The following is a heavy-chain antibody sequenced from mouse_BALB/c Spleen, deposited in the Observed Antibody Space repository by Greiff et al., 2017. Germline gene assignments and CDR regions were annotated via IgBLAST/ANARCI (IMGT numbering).Heavy chain of an antibody. CDR3: ARMITLYAMDY. CDR2: INPGSGGT. J-gene: IGHJ4*01. Sequence: VHLVESGAELVRPGTSVKVSCKASGYAFTNYLIEWVKQRPGQGLEWIGVINPGSGGTNYNEKFKGKATLTADKSSSTAYMQLSSLTSDDSAVYFCARMITLYAMDYWGQGTSVTVSS. CDR1: GYAFTNYL. D-gene: IGHD2-4*01. V-gene: IGHV1-54*01.